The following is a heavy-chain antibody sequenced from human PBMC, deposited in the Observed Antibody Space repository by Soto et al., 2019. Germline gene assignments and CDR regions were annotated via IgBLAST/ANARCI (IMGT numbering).Heavy chain of an antibody. CDR2: MNQDGSEK. V-gene: IGHV3-7*01. D-gene: IGHD2-2*01. Sequence: EVQLVESGGGLVQPGGSLRLSCAASGFTFSSYWMTWVRQAPGKGLEWVANMNQDGSEKYYVDSVKGRFTNSRDNAKNSLYLQMNSLRAEDSTVYYCARPPGGYCSSTSCYDAFDIWGRGTMVTVSS. CDR1: GFTFSSYW. J-gene: IGHJ3*02. CDR3: ARPPGGYCSSTSCYDAFDI.